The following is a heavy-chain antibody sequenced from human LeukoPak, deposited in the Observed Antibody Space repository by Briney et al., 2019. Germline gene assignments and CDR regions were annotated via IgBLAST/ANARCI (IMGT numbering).Heavy chain of an antibody. J-gene: IGHJ4*02. D-gene: IGHD1-26*01. Sequence: GGSLRLSCAASGFTFDDYAMHWVRQAPGKGLEWVSALSGSGGSTYYADSVRGRFTISRDNSKNTLYLQMNSLRADDTAVYYCAKDRVGATTFGVYDYWGQGTLVTVSS. CDR3: AKDRVGATTFGVYDY. CDR1: GFTFDDYA. CDR2: LSGSGGST. V-gene: IGHV3-23*01.